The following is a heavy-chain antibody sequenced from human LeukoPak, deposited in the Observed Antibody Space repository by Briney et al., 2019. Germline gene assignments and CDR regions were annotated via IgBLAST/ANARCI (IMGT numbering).Heavy chain of an antibody. J-gene: IGHJ4*02. CDR3: ARVYYHSSAYYLYFFDY. Sequence: SETLSLTCTVSGDSIRNYYWTWIRQPPGKALEWIGYIYYSGSTNYNPSLKSRVTISVDTSENQFSLKLSSVTAADTAVYYCARVYYHSSAYYLYFFDYWGQGTLVTVSS. CDR1: GDSIRNYY. V-gene: IGHV4-59*01. CDR2: IYYSGST. D-gene: IGHD3-22*01.